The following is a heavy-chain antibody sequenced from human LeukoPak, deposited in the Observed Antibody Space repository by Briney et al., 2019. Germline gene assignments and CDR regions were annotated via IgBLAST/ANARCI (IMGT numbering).Heavy chain of an antibody. CDR1: GYTFTGYY. CDR2: INPNSGGT. Sequence: ASVKVSCKASGYTFTGYYMHWVRQAPGQGLGWMGWINPNSGGTNYAQKFQGRVTMTRDTSISTAYMELSRLRSDDTAVHYCARDRWELLYYFDYWGQGTLVTVSS. J-gene: IGHJ4*02. D-gene: IGHD1-26*01. CDR3: ARDRWELLYYFDY. V-gene: IGHV1-2*02.